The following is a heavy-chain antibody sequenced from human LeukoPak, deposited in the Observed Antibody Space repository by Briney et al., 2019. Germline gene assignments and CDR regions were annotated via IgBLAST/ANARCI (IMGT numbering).Heavy chain of an antibody. Sequence: GGSLRLSCAASGFTFSSYWMSWVRQAPGKGLEWVANIKQDGSEKYYVDSVKGRFTISRDNAKNSLYLQMNSLRAEDTAVYYCARDRSSSWYYFDYWGQGTLVTVSS. D-gene: IGHD6-13*01. V-gene: IGHV3-7*01. CDR3: ARDRSSSWYYFDY. CDR2: IKQDGSEK. J-gene: IGHJ4*02. CDR1: GFTFSSYW.